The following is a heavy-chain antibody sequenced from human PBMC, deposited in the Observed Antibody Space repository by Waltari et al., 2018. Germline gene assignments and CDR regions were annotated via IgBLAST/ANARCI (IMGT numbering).Heavy chain of an antibody. CDR2: ISWDSRAI. CDR3: AKGVSSWYSFGMDV. Sequence: EVKVVESGGGLVQPGRSLRLSCTGSGFSFDNFAMHWVRQAPGKGLEWVSGISWDSRAIGYADSVKGRFTISRYNARNSVYLQMNSLRSEDMALYYCAKGVSSWYSFGMDVWGQGTTVTVSS. CDR1: GFSFDNFA. D-gene: IGHD6-13*01. J-gene: IGHJ6*02. V-gene: IGHV3-9*03.